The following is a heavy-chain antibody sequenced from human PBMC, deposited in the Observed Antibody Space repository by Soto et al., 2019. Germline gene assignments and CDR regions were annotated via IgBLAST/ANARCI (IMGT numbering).Heavy chain of an antibody. Sequence: VQLVESGGGLVKPGGSLRLSCAASGFTFSNAWMSWVRQAPGKGLEWVAVISYDGSNKYYADSVKGRFTISRDNSKNTLYLQMNSLRAEDTAVYYCATPPYGSGSYKYYYYGMDVWGQGTTVTVSS. CDR1: GFTFSNAW. D-gene: IGHD3-10*01. CDR3: ATPPYGSGSYKYYYYGMDV. V-gene: IGHV3-30-3*01. CDR2: ISYDGSNK. J-gene: IGHJ6*02.